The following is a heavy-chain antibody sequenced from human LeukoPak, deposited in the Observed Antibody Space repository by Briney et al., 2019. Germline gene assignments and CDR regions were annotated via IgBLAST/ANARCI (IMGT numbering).Heavy chain of an antibody. CDR1: GFSVSNNY. CDR3: AKEYCSNSVCHSLDY. J-gene: IGHJ4*02. Sequence: GGSLRLSCAASGFSVSNNYMNWVRQASGKGLEWVSVMHSDGRTFYADSVKGRFTFSRDNSKNTLYLQMNSLRAEDTAVYYCAKEYCSNSVCHSLDYWGQGTLVTVSS. CDR2: MHSDGRT. D-gene: IGHD2-8*01. V-gene: IGHV3-53*05.